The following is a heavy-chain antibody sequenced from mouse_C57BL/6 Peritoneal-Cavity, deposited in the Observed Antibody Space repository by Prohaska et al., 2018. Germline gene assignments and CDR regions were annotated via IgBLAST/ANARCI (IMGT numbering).Heavy chain of an antibody. CDR2: IYPGSGGT. CDR3: AREDGNYFAY. D-gene: IGHD2-1*01. Sequence: PGASVKMSCKASGYTFTSYWITWVKQRPGQGLEWIGDIYPGSGGTNYNEKFKSKATLTVDTSSSTAYMQLSSLTSEDSAVYYCAREDGNYFAYWGQGTLVTVSA. J-gene: IGHJ3*01. CDR1: GYTFTSYW. V-gene: IGHV1-55*01.